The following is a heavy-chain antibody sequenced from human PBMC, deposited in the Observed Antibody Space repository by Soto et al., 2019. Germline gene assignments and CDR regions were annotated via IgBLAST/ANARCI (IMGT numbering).Heavy chain of an antibody. CDR1: GYTFTSYD. Sequence: ASVKVSCKASGYTFTSYDINWVRQATGQGLEWMGWINAGNGNTKYSQKFQGRVTITRDTSASTAYMELSSLGSEDTAVYYCARGPGGPDGPGDYWGQGTLVTVSS. CDR3: ARGPGGPDGPGDY. D-gene: IGHD2-15*01. J-gene: IGHJ4*02. CDR2: INAGNGNT. V-gene: IGHV1-3*01.